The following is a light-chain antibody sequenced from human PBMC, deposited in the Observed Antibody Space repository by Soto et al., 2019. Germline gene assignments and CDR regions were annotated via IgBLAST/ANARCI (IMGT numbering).Light chain of an antibody. V-gene: IGLV2-14*01. J-gene: IGLJ1*01. CDR1: SSDVGGYNY. CDR2: DVS. Sequence: QSALTQPASVSGSPGQSITISCTGTSSDVGGYNYVSWYQQHPGKAPKFMIYDVSNRPSGVSKRFSGSKSGNTASLTISGLQAEDEADYYCSSYTTSNTRQIVFGTGTKLTVL. CDR3: SSYTTSNTRQIV.